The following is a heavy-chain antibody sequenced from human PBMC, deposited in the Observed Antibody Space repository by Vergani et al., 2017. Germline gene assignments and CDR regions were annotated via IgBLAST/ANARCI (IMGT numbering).Heavy chain of an antibody. CDR3: ARALVGRWLQFDY. D-gene: IGHD5-24*01. CDR2: INHSGST. Sequence: QVQLQQWGAGLLKPSETLSLTCAVYGGSFSGYYWSWIRQPPGKGLEWIGEINHSGSTNYNPSLKSRFTISVDTSKNQFSLKLSSVTAADTAVYYCARALVGRWLQFDYWGQGTLVTVSS. J-gene: IGHJ4*02. V-gene: IGHV4-34*01. CDR1: GGSFSGYY.